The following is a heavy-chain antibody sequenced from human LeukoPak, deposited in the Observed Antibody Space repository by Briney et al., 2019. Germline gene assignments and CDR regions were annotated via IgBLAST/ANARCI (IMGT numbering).Heavy chain of an antibody. Sequence: NPSETLSLTCAVYGGSFSGYYWSWIRRPPGKGLEWIGEINHSGSTNYNPSLKSRVTISVDTSKNQFSLKLSSATAADTAVYYCARGLRYSGSVNFDYWGQGTLVTVSS. CDR2: INHSGST. CDR1: GGSFSGYY. J-gene: IGHJ4*02. D-gene: IGHD1-26*01. V-gene: IGHV4-34*01. CDR3: ARGLRYSGSVNFDY.